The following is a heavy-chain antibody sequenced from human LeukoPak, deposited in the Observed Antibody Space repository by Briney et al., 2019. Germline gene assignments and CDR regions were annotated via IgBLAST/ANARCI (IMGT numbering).Heavy chain of an antibody. D-gene: IGHD4-23*01. CDR1: GYSFTNYY. V-gene: IGHV1-46*01. J-gene: IGHJ4*02. CDR2: VNPSGGST. Sequence: GASVKVSCKASGYSFTNYYIHWVRQAPGQGLVWMGIVNPSGGSTTYAQEFQGRVTMTRDTSTSTVYMDLSSLRSDDTAVYFCARGGRMTTVVTYYFDYWGQGTLVTVSS. CDR3: ARGGRMTTVVTYYFDY.